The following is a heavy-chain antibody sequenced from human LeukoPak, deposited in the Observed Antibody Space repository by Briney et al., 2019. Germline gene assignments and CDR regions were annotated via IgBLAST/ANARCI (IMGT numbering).Heavy chain of an antibody. V-gene: IGHV1-8*02. D-gene: IGHD2-15*01. CDR1: GYTFTSYY. CDR2: MNPNSGNT. J-gene: IGHJ5*02. Sequence: GASVKVSCKASGYTFTSYYMHWVRQATGQGLEWMGWMNPNSGNTGYAQKFQGRVTMTRNTSISTAYMELSSLRSEDTAVYYCATADCSGGSCYDPWGQGTLVTVSS. CDR3: ATADCSGGSCYDP.